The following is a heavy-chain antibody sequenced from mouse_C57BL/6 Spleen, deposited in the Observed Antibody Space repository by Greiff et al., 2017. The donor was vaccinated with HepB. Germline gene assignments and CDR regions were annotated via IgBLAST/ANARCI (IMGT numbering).Heavy chain of an antibody. Sequence: VQLQQSGPELVKPGASVKIPCKASGYTFADYNMDWVKQSHGKSLEWIGDINPNNGGTVYNQKFKGKATLTVDKSSSTAYMELRSLTSEDTAVYYCARNYYGSSFAYWGQGTLVTVSA. CDR3: ARNYYGSSFAY. D-gene: IGHD1-1*01. J-gene: IGHJ3*01. CDR2: INPNNGGT. V-gene: IGHV1-18*01. CDR1: GYTFADYN.